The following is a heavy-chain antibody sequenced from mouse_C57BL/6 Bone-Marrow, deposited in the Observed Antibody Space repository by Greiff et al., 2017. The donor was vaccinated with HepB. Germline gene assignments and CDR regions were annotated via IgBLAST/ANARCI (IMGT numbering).Heavy chain of an antibody. D-gene: IGHD2-1*01. Sequence: VQLKESGAELVRPGASVKLSCTASGFNIKDDYMHWVKQRPEQGLEWIGWIDPENGDTEYASKFQGKATITADTSSNTAYLQLSSLTSEDTAVYYCTTGNFLSYYAMDYWGQGTSVTVSS. J-gene: IGHJ4*01. CDR1: GFNIKDDY. CDR3: TTGNFLSYYAMDY. CDR2: IDPENGDT. V-gene: IGHV14-4*01.